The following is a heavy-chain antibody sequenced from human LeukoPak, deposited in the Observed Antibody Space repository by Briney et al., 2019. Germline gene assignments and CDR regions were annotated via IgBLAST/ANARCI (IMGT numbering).Heavy chain of an antibody. D-gene: IGHD2-21*02. CDR2: INPNSGGT. V-gene: IGHV1-2*02. CDR1: GYTFTGYY. CDR3: ARAYCGGDCYPPDAFDI. Sequence: VASVKVSCKASGYTFTGYYMHWVRQAPGQGLEWMGWINPNSGGTNYAQKLQGRVTMTTDTSTSTAYMELRSLRSEDTAVYYCARAYCGGDCYPPDAFDIWGQGTMVTVSS. J-gene: IGHJ3*02.